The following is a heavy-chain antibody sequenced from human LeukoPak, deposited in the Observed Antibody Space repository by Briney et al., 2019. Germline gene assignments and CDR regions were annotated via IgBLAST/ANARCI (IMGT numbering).Heavy chain of an antibody. CDR2: INHSGST. D-gene: IGHD6-13*01. Sequence: PSETLSLTCTVSGGSISSSSYYWSWIRQPPGKGLEWIGEINHSGSTNYNPSLKSRVTISVDTSKNQFSLKLSSVTAADTAVYYCARAGIAAALNFDYWGQGTLVTVSS. CDR3: ARAGIAAALNFDY. V-gene: IGHV4-39*07. CDR1: GGSISSSSYY. J-gene: IGHJ4*02.